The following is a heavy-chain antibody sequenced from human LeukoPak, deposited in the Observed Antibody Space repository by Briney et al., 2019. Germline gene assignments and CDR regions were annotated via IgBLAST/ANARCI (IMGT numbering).Heavy chain of an antibody. D-gene: IGHD3-10*01. CDR2: ISAYNGNT. V-gene: IGHV1-18*01. CDR3: ARDLETYYYGSGSYR. CDR1: GYTFTSYG. J-gene: IGHJ4*02. Sequence: ASVKVSCKASGYTFTSYGISWVRQAPGQGLEWMGWISAYNGNTNYAQKLQGRVTMTTDTSTSTAYMELRSLRSDDTAVYYCARDLETYYYGSGSYRWGQGTLSPSPQ.